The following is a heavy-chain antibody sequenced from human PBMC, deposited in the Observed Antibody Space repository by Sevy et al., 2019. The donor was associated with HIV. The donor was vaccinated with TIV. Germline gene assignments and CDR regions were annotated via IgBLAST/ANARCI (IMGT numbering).Heavy chain of an antibody. V-gene: IGHV3-7*01. J-gene: IGHJ3*01. CDR1: ELTFVAFW. CDR2: LNKDGIEK. D-gene: IGHD6-6*01. CDR3: AIDAWRSLVN. Sequence: GGSWKPSFAASELTFVAFWMAWVPQAQGKALGGWATLNKDGIEKYPVDHVKGRFTISRDKAKNSLYLQMNSVRVEDTGIYYCAIDAWRSLVNWGRGTMVTVSS.